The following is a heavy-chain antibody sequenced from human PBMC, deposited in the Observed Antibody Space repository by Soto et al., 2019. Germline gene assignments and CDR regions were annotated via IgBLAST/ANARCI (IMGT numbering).Heavy chain of an antibody. D-gene: IGHD3-10*01. J-gene: IGHJ6*02. CDR1: GFIVRSNY. V-gene: IGHV3-53*01. Sequence: EVQLVESGGGLIQPGGSLRLSCAASGFIVRSNYMTWVRQAPGKGLEWVSVIYSSGNIYYPDSVKGRFTTSRDNSQNTFLLQVNSLRAEDTAVYYCARDSGMIRGNYGMDVWGQGATVIVSS. CDR2: IYSSGNI. CDR3: ARDSGMIRGNYGMDV.